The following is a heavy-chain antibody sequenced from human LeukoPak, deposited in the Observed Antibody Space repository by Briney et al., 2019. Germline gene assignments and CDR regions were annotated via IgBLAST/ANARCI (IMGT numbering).Heavy chain of an antibody. J-gene: IGHJ4*02. CDR1: GFSFNTNA. CDR2: IKQDGSEK. D-gene: IGHD2-2*03. CDR3: ARDMDFANY. Sequence: QTGGSLRLSCAASGFSFNTNAMHWVRQAPGKGLEWVANIKQDGSEKYYVDSVKGRFTISRDNAKNSLYLQMNSLRAEDTAVYYCARDMDFANYWGQGTLVTVSS. V-gene: IGHV3-7*01.